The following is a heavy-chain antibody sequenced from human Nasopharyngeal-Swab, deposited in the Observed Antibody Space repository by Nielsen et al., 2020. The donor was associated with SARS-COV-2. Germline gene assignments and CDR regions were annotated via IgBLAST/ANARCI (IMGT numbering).Heavy chain of an antibody. CDR1: GFTFDDYG. CDR2: ISWDGLTI. D-gene: IGHD3-3*01. J-gene: IGHJ4*02. V-gene: IGHV3-9*03. CDR3: AKATNARYDFWSGSFDY. Sequence: GGSLRPSCAASGFTFDDYGMHWVRQAPGKGLEWAPGISWDGLTIGYADSVKGRFTISRDNAKNSLYLQMNSLRVEDMAFYYCAKATNARYDFWSGSFDYWGQGTLVTVSS.